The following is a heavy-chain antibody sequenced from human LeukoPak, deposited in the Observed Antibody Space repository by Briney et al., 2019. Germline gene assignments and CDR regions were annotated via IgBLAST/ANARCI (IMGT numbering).Heavy chain of an antibody. J-gene: IGHJ4*02. CDR1: GDSISNYY. CDR3: ARGRIYYDSSGLGD. D-gene: IGHD3-22*01. CDR2: IYHSGSTSYNPT. V-gene: IGHV4-59*01. Sequence: SETLSLTCIVSGDSISNYYWSWIRQPPGKGLEWIGNIYHSGSTSYNPTNYNPSLKSRVTISVDTSKNQFSLKLASVTAADTAMYYCARGRIYYDSSGLGDWGQGTLVTVSS.